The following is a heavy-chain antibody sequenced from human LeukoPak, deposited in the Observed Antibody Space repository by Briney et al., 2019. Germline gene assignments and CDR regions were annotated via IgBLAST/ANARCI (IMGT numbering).Heavy chain of an antibody. J-gene: IGHJ3*02. CDR2: IWFDGIKK. CDR3: ARDLEDSSPFGAFDM. Sequence: QHGGSLRLSCAASGFTFSNYGMHWVRQVPGKGLEWVAAIWFDGIKKYYADSVKGRLTISRDNSKNTLYLQMNSLRAEDTAVYYCARDLEDSSPFGAFDMWGQGTMVTVSS. D-gene: IGHD3-22*01. V-gene: IGHV3-33*01. CDR1: GFTFSNYG.